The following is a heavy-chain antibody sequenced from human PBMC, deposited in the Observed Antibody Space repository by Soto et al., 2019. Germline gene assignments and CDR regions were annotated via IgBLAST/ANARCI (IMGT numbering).Heavy chain of an antibody. CDR3: ARGIALRGNDAFDI. Sequence: GSLRLSCAASGCTCVDYGMHCVRQAQGKGLEWVAVIWYDGSNKYYADSVKVRFTISRDNSKNTLYLQMNSLRAEDTAVYYCARGIALRGNDAFDIWGQGTMVTVSS. V-gene: IGHV3-33*01. CDR2: IWYDGSNK. J-gene: IGHJ3*02. D-gene: IGHD3-16*01. CDR1: GCTCVDYG.